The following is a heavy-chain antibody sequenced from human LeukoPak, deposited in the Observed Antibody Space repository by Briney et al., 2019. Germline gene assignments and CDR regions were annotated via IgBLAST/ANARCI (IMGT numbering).Heavy chain of an antibody. Sequence: SETLSLTCTVSGNSISSGDNYWGWIRQPAGKGLEWIGRIYTSGSTNYNPSLMSRVTISGDTSKNQFSLGLSSVTAADTAVYYCARASYSYDINGWVPFDYWGQGTLVTVSS. J-gene: IGHJ4*02. V-gene: IGHV4-61*02. CDR1: GNSISSGDNY. D-gene: IGHD3-22*01. CDR3: ARASYSYDINGWVPFDY. CDR2: IYTSGST.